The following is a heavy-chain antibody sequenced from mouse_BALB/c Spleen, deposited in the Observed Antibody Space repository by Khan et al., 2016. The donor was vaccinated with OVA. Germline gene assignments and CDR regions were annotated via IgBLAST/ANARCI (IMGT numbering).Heavy chain of an antibody. CDR3: IRGYYGDPFAY. J-gene: IGHJ3*01. Sequence: EVELVESGGGLVKPGGSLKLSCEASGFTFSDYYMYWVRQTPEKRLEWVATISDVGSYIYYLDNVRGRFTFSRDNAKNNLYLQMTSLKSEDTAMYYCIRGYYGDPFAYWGHGTLVTVSA. V-gene: IGHV5-4*02. CDR2: ISDVGSYI. D-gene: IGHD2-13*01. CDR1: GFTFSDYY.